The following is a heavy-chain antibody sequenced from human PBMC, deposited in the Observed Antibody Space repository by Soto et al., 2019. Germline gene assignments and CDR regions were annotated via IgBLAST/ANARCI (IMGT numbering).Heavy chain of an antibody. CDR2: IFYSGST. V-gene: IGHV4-31*03. D-gene: IGHD2-15*01. Sequence: QVQLQESGPGLVKPSQTLSLTCTVSGGSISSGNYYWSWIRQHPGKGLEGIGYIFYSGSTYYNPSLKSRVTISVDTSKNQFSLKLSSVTAADTAVYYCARGGSGDIVVVAAIDYWGQGTLVTVSS. CDR1: GGSISSGNYY. CDR3: ARGGSGDIVVVAAIDY. J-gene: IGHJ4*02.